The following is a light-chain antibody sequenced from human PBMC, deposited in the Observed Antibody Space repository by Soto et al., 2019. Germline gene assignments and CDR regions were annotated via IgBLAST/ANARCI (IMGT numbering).Light chain of an antibody. CDR3: QQRSNWPGT. CDR1: QSVSSY. J-gene: IGKJ3*01. Sequence: EIVLTQSPATLSLSPGERATLSCRASQSVSSYLAWYQQKPGQAPRLLIYDASNRATGIPARFSGSGAGTDFPLTLSSLEPEDFAVYYCQQRSNWPGTFGPGTKVDIK. V-gene: IGKV3-11*01. CDR2: DAS.